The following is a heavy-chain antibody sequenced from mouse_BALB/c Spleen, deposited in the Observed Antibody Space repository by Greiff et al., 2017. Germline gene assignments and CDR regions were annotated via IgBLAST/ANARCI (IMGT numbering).Heavy chain of an antibody. J-gene: IGHJ2*01. CDR2: ISSGSSTI. CDR3: ARGGTVVAVDYFDY. V-gene: IGHV5-17*02. D-gene: IGHD1-1*01. CDR1: GFTFSSFG. Sequence: EVKVVESGGGLVQPGGSRKLSCAASGFTFSSFGMHWVRQAPEKGLEWVAYISSGSSTIYYADTVKGRFTISRDNPKNTLFLQMTSLRSEDTAMYYCARGGTVVAVDYFDYWGQGTTLTVSS.